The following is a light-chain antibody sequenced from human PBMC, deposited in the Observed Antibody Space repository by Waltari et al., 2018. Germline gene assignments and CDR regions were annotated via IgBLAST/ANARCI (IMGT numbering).Light chain of an antibody. J-gene: IGKJ1*01. CDR2: GAS. Sequence: DIQMTQSPSTLSASVGDRVTITCRASQSLSNWLAWYQLKPGKAPKVLIYGASSLESGVPSRFSGSGSGTEFTLTISSLQPDDFATYYCQQYNDYSTWTFGQGTKVEIK. CDR1: QSLSNW. CDR3: QQYNDYSTWT. V-gene: IGKV1-5*03.